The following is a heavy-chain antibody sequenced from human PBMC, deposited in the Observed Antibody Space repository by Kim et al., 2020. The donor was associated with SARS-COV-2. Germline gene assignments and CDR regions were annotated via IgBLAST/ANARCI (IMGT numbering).Heavy chain of an antibody. Sequence: GGSLRLSCAASGFSFISYGMHWVRQAPGKGLEWVAVIWYDGSNKYYVDSVKGRFTISRDTSKNTLFLQMNSLRADDTAVYYCARDFSGYRPPYYYMDVWGKGTTVTVTS. CDR3: ARDFSGYRPPYYYMDV. V-gene: IGHV3-33*01. D-gene: IGHD5-12*01. CDR1: GFSFISYG. J-gene: IGHJ6*03. CDR2: IWYDGSNK.